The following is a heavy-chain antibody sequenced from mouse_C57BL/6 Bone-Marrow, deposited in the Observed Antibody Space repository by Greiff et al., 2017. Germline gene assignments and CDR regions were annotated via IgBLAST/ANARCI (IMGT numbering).Heavy chain of an antibody. V-gene: IGHV1-52*01. D-gene: IGHD4-1*01. J-gene: IGHJ4*01. Sequence: QVQLQQPGAELVRPGSSVKLSCKASGYTFTSYWMHWVKQRPIQGLEWIGNIDPSDSETHYNQKFKDKATLTVDKSSSTAYMQLSSLTSEDSAVYYCAMRTGFFAMDYWGQGTSVTVSS. CDR1: GYTFTSYW. CDR2: IDPSDSET. CDR3: AMRTGFFAMDY.